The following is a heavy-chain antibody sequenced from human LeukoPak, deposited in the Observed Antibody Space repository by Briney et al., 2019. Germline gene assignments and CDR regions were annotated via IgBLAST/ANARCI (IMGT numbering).Heavy chain of an antibody. J-gene: IGHJ4*02. CDR2: ISYDGSNK. CDR1: GFTFSSYG. Sequence: PGGSLRLSCAASGFTFSSYGMHWVRQAPGKGLERVAVISYDGSNKYYADSVKGRFTISRDNSKNTLYLQMNSLRAEDTAVYYCAKDLRQWLVHSYFDYWGQGTLVTVSS. V-gene: IGHV3-30*18. D-gene: IGHD6-19*01. CDR3: AKDLRQWLVHSYFDY.